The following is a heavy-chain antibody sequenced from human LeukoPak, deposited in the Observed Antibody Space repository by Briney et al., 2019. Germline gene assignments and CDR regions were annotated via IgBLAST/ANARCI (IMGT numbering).Heavy chain of an antibody. CDR1: GYSFTSYW. D-gene: IGHD3-9*01. Sequence: GESLKISFKGSGYSFTSYWISWVRQMPGKGLEWMGRIDPSDSYTNYSPSFQGHVTISADKSISTAYLQWSSLKASDTAMYYCARHKYDILTGYYFDYWGQGTLVTVSS. CDR2: IDPSDSYT. V-gene: IGHV5-10-1*01. CDR3: ARHKYDILTGYYFDY. J-gene: IGHJ4*02.